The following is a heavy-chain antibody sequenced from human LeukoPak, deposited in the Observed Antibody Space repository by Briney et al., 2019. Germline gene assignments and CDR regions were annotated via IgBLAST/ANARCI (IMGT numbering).Heavy chain of an antibody. CDR3: ASTSSYSDAFDI. Sequence: GRSLRLSCAASGFTFSSYAMHWVRQAPGKGLEWVSVIYSGGSTYYADSVKGRFTISRDNSKNTLYLQMNSLRAEDTAVYYCASTSSYSDAFDIWGQGTMVTVSS. D-gene: IGHD5-12*01. V-gene: IGHV3-66*02. CDR2: IYSGGST. CDR1: GFTFSSYA. J-gene: IGHJ3*02.